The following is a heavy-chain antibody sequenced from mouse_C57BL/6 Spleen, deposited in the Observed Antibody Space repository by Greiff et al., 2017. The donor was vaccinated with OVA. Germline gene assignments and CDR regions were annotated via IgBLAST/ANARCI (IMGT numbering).Heavy chain of an antibody. CDR3: ARGDYGSSPYYFDY. CDR2: INPNYGTT. CDR1: GYSFTDYN. J-gene: IGHJ2*01. D-gene: IGHD1-1*01. V-gene: IGHV1-39*01. Sequence: HLVESGPELVKPGASVKISCKASGYSFTDYNMNWVKQSNGKSLEWIGVINPNYGTTSYNQKFKGKATLTVDQSSSTAYMQLNSLTSEDSAVYYCARGDYGSSPYYFDYWGQGTTLTVSS.